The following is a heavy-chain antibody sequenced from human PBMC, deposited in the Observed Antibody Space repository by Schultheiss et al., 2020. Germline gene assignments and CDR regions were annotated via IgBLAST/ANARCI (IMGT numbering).Heavy chain of an antibody. CDR3: AKDPKIAVAGYFDY. V-gene: IGHV3-23*01. CDR2: ISGSGGST. Sequence: GGSLTLSCTTSGFTFSSYAMSWVRQAPGKGLEWVSSISGSGGSTYYGDSVKGRFTISRDNSKNTLYLQMNTLRAEDTAVYYCAKDPKIAVAGYFDYWGQGTLVTVSS. CDR1: GFTFSSYA. J-gene: IGHJ4*02. D-gene: IGHD6-19*01.